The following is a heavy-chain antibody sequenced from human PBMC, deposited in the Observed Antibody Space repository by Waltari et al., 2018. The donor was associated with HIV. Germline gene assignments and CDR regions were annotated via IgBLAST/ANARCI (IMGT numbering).Heavy chain of an antibody. Sequence: GGLVRPGGSLRLSCVASGISFSRYWMSWVRKAPGKGLEWVANIKEDGSEKYYVDSVKGRFSISRDNAKNSLYVQMNSLRAEDTAVYYCARGDYSDSSGQFNDAFDVWGQGTMVTVSS. J-gene: IGHJ3*01. CDR2: IKEDGSEK. D-gene: IGHD3-22*01. CDR3: ARGDYSDSSGQFNDAFDV. CDR1: GISFSRYW. V-gene: IGHV3-7*01.